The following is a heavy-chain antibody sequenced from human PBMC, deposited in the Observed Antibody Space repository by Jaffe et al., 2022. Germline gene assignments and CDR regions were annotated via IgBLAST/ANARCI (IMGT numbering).Heavy chain of an antibody. J-gene: IGHJ3*02. Sequence: EVQLLESGGGLVQPGGSLRLSCAASGFTFSSYAMSWVRQAPGKGLEWVSAISGSGGSTYYADSVKGRFTISRDNSKNTLYLQMNSLRAEDTAVYYCAKMGGAPSILGELSLFFLPNDAFDIWGQGTMVTVSS. CDR1: GFTFSSYA. V-gene: IGHV3-23*01. CDR2: ISGSGGST. CDR3: AKMGGAPSILGELSLFFLPNDAFDI. D-gene: IGHD3-16*02.